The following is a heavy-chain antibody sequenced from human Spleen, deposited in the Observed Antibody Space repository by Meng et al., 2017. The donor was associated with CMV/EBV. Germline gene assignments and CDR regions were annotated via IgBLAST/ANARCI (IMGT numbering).Heavy chain of an antibody. CDR3: ARRETGTTSYFDY. V-gene: IGHV3-21*01. CDR1: GFTFNSYS. J-gene: IGHJ4*02. D-gene: IGHD1-1*01. Sequence: GGSLRLSCVVSGFTFNSYSMTWVRQAPGKGLEWVSSISSSSSYIYYADSVKGRFTISRDNAKNSLYLQMNSLRAEDTAVYCCARRETGTTSYFDYWGQGTLVTVSS. CDR2: ISSSSSYI.